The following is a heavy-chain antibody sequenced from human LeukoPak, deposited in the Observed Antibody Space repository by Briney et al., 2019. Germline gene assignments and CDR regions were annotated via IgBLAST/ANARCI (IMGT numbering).Heavy chain of an antibody. Sequence: ASVKVSCKASGGTFSSYAISWVRQAPGQGLEWMGWISAYNGNTNYAQKLQGRVTMTTDTSTSTAYMELRSLRSDDTAVYYCARDRWVGLRYFDWLPRFDPWGQGTLVTVSS. CDR1: GGTFSSYA. D-gene: IGHD3-9*01. V-gene: IGHV1-18*01. J-gene: IGHJ5*02. CDR2: ISAYNGNT. CDR3: ARDRWVGLRYFDWLPRFDP.